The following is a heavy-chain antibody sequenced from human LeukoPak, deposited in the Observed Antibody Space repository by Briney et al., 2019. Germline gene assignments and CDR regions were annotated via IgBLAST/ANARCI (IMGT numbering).Heavy chain of an antibody. J-gene: IGHJ6*02. CDR2: INTDRSST. Sequence: PGGSLRLSCAASGFTFSSYWMHWVRQAPGKGLVWVSRINTDRSSTSYADSVKGRFTISRDNSKNTLYLQMSSLRAEDTALYYCVKDAYSGSWGFSHMDVWGQGTTVTVSS. V-gene: IGHV3-74*01. D-gene: IGHD6-13*01. CDR3: VKDAYSGSWGFSHMDV. CDR1: GFTFSSYW.